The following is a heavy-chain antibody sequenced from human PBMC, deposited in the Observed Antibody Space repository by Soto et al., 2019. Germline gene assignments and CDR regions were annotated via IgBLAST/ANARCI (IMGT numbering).Heavy chain of an antibody. CDR2: ISYDGSNK. J-gene: IGHJ6*02. CDR3: AKTATHSDYYYGMDV. CDR1: GFTFSSYG. Sequence: WSLRLSCAASGFTFSSYGMHWVRQAPGKGLEWVAVISYDGSNKYYADSVKGRFTISRDNSKNTLYLQMNSLRAEDTAVYYCAKTATHSDYYYGMDVWGQGTTVTVSS. D-gene: IGHD2-15*01. V-gene: IGHV3-30*18.